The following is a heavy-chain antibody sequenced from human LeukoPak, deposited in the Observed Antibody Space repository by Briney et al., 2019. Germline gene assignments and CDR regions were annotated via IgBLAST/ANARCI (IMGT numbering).Heavy chain of an antibody. CDR2: ISGSGGST. D-gene: IGHD5-24*01. CDR3: AKAPVEMATITVTDY. CDR1: GLIFSNYA. Sequence: GGSLSLSCAASGLIFSNYAMSWVRQAPGKGLEWVSAISGSGGSTYYADSVKGRFTISRDNSKNTLYMQMNSLGAEDTAVYYCAKAPVEMATITVTDYWGQGTLVTVSS. V-gene: IGHV3-23*01. J-gene: IGHJ4*02.